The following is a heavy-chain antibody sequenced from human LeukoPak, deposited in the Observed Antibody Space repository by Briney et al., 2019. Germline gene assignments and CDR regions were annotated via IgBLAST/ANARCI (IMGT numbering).Heavy chain of an antibody. V-gene: IGHV3-21*01. D-gene: IGHD5-12*01. J-gene: IGHJ4*02. CDR3: ARGPSGYHNT. CDR2: ITSSSSYI. CDR1: GFTFSSYS. Sequence: GGSLRLSCAASGFTFSSYSMSWVRQAPVEGLEWVSFITSSSSYIYYADSVKGRFTISRDNSKNTLYLQMNSLRAEDTAVYYCARGPSGYHNTGGQGTLVTVSS.